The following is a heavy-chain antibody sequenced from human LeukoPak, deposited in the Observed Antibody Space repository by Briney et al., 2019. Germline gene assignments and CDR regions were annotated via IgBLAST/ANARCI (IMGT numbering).Heavy chain of an antibody. D-gene: IGHD3-9*01. CDR1: GYTFTSYY. Sequence: VASVKVSCKTSGYTFTSYYMHWVRQGPGQGLEWMGIINPSGGSTTYAQKFQGRLTMTSDTSTSTVYMELSSLRSEDTAVYYCARSSAYYNEADIWGQGTMVTVSS. CDR2: INPSGGST. V-gene: IGHV1-46*01. J-gene: IGHJ3*02. CDR3: ARSSAYYNEADI.